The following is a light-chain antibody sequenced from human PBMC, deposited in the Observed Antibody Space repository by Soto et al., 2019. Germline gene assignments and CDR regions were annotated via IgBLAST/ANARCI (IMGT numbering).Light chain of an antibody. CDR2: GAS. Sequence: EIVMTQSPATLAVSPGERAALSGRASQSVRANFAWYQQKPGQAPRLLIYGASSRATGTPARFSGSGSGTEFTLTISSLQSEDFAVYYCQQYNNWPYTFGLGTKLEMK. V-gene: IGKV3-15*01. CDR1: QSVRAN. J-gene: IGKJ2*01. CDR3: QQYNNWPYT.